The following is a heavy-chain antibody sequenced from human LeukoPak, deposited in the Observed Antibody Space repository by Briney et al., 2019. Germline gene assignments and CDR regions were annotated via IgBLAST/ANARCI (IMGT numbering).Heavy chain of an antibody. V-gene: IGHV3-30*04. J-gene: IGHJ4*02. Sequence: PGGSLRLSCAASGFTFSSYARHWVRQAPGKGLEWVALISYDGSNKYYADSVKGRFTISRDNSKNTLYLQMNSLRAEDTAVYYCARDRNYDILTGYYLLDYWGQGTLVTVSS. CDR2: ISYDGSNK. CDR3: ARDRNYDILTGYYLLDY. CDR1: GFTFSSYA. D-gene: IGHD3-9*01.